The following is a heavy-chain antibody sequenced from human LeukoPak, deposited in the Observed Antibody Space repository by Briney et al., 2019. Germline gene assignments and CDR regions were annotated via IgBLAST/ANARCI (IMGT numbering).Heavy chain of an antibody. CDR1: GFTFSNAW. V-gene: IGHV3-15*01. CDR2: IKSKSDGGTT. CDR3: ARGRWYSGTYQGDALDI. J-gene: IGHJ3*02. Sequence: PGGSLRLSCAASGFTFSNAWMSWVRQAPGKGLEWVGRIKSKSDGGTTDYAAPVKGRVTISRDDSKNTLYLQMNSLKTEDTAVYYCARGRWYSGTYQGDALDIWGQGTMVTVSS. D-gene: IGHD1-26*01.